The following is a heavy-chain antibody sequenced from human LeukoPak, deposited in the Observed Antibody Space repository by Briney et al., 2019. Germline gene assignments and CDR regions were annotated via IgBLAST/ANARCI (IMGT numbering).Heavy chain of an antibody. CDR1: GFTFSNTC. D-gene: IGHD5-12*01. V-gene: IGHV3-15*01. CDR2: IKSKTDGGTT. Sequence: PGGSLRLSCAASGFTFSNTCMTWVRQPPGKGLDWVGRIKSKTDGGTTDYAAPVKGRFTISRDDSRNTLYLDMNSRKIEDTAVYYCTTDLGRYSDYEPDYWGQGTLVTVSS. CDR3: TTDLGRYSDYEPDY. J-gene: IGHJ4*02.